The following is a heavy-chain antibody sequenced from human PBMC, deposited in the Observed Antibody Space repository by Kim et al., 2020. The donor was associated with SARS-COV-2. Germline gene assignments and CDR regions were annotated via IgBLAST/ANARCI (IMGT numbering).Heavy chain of an antibody. CDR1: GFTFSGYG. Sequence: GGSLRLSCAASGFTFSGYGMHWFRQAPGKGLEWVGVIRYEGSIKDKADAVKGRLTISRENSKNTLYLQMKSLRAEETAVYYGARDTEGTGIAVVGQDYWGQGTLVTVSS. CDR2: IRYEGSIK. J-gene: IGHJ4*02. V-gene: IGHV3-33*01. D-gene: IGHD6-19*01. CDR3: ARDTEGTGIAVVGQDY.